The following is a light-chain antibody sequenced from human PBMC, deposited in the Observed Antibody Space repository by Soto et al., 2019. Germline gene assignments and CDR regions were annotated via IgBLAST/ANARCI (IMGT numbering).Light chain of an antibody. CDR1: NIGSKR. J-gene: IGLJ1*01. Sequence: SCELTQPPSVSVAPGQTARITCGGNNIGSKRVHWYQQKRGEAPVLVVYDDSDRPSGIPERFSGSNSGNPATLTISRVEAGDEADYCCQVWDSSRDKPGYVFGTGTKVTVL. CDR2: DDS. V-gene: IGLV3-21*02. CDR3: QVWDSSRDKPGYV.